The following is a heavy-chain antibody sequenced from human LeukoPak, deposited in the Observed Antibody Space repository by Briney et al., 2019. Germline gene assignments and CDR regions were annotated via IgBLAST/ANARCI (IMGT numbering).Heavy chain of an antibody. CDR2: ISNDGSNK. J-gene: IGHJ4*02. D-gene: IGHD6-19*01. CDR3: ARDLGLGRGWYGGDY. CDR1: GSTFSSYA. V-gene: IGHV3-30-3*01. Sequence: GGSLRLSCAASGSTFSSYAMHWVRQAPGKGLEWVAIISNDGSNKYYADSVKGRFTLSRENSKYTVYLQMNSLRAEDTAVYYCARDLGLGRGWYGGDYWGQGTLVTVSS.